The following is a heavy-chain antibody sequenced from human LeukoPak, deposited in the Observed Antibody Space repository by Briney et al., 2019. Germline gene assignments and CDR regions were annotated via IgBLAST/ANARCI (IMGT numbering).Heavy chain of an antibody. V-gene: IGHV1-18*01. CDR3: ARGTYYDY. D-gene: IGHD1-26*01. CDR1: GYTFTTYG. Sequence: ASVTVSCKASGYTFTTYGISWVRQAPGQGLEWMGWISAYNGNTDYAQNLQGTVTMTTDTSTSTAYMELRSLRSDDTAVCYCARGTYYDYWGQGTLVTVSS. J-gene: IGHJ4*02. CDR2: ISAYNGNT.